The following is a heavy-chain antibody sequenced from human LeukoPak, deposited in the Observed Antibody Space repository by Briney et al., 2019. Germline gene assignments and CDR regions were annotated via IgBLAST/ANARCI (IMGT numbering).Heavy chain of an antibody. V-gene: IGHV4-59*08. CDR1: GDSISSYY. D-gene: IGHD3-10*01. J-gene: IGHJ4*02. Sequence: SETLSLTCTVSGDSISSYYWSWIRQPPGKGLEWIGYIYYSGSTNYNPSLKSRVTISVDTSKNQFSLKLSSVTAADTAVYYCAGRGEVAYFDYWGQGTLVTVSS. CDR3: AGRGEVAYFDY. CDR2: IYYSGST.